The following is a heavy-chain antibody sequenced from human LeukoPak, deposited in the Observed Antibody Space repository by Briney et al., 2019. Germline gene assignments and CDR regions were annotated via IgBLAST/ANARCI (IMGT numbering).Heavy chain of an antibody. CDR3: ASLRTATRDY. D-gene: IGHD1-14*01. CDR2: IYYSGST. CDR1: GGSISSYY. J-gene: IGHJ4*02. V-gene: IGHV4-59*01. Sequence: SETLSLTCTVSGGSISSYYWSWIRQPPGKGLEWIGYIYYSGSTNYNPSLKSRVTISVDTSKNQFPLKLSSVTAADTAVYYCASLRTATRDYWGQGTLVTVSS.